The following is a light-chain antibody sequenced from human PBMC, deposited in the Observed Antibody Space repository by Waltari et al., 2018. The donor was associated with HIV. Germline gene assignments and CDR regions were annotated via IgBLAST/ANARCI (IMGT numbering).Light chain of an antibody. J-gene: IGLJ1*01. V-gene: IGLV2-11*01. CDR2: NVN. CDR3: CSHAGNFIFA. CDR1: SSYVDTF. Sequence: QSALTQPHSVSGSPGQSLTIPCTGTSSYVDTFVSWYQQHPDKTPQVIIYNVNNRPSGGPDRFSGSKSGNTAFLTISGLQAEDEAEYHCCSHAGNFIFAFGTGTKVTVL.